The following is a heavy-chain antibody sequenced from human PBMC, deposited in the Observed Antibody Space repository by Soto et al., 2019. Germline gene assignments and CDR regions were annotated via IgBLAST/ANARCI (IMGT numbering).Heavy chain of an antibody. V-gene: IGHV1-69*01. CDR2: IIPIFGTA. D-gene: IGHD3-22*01. CDR3: ASRPVYASSRYYYGPPRDP. CDR1: GGTFSSYA. J-gene: IGHJ5*02. Sequence: VQLVQSGAEVKKPGSSVKVSCKASGGTFSSYAISWVRQAPGQGLEWMGGIIPIFGTANYAQKFQGRVTITADESTSTANMELSSLRAEDTAVYYCASRPVYASSRYYYGPPRDPWGQGTLVTVSS.